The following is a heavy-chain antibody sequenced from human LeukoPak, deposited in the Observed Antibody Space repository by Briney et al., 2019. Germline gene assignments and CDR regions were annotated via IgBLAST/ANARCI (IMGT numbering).Heavy chain of an antibody. D-gene: IGHD3-10*01. Sequence: PGGSLRLSCAASGFTFSTYVMSWVRPAPGKGLEWGSAITGSGGRTNYADSVKGRFTISRDNSRNTLYLQMDSLRAEDTAVYYCAKHFGSGRGVDYFDYWGQGTLVTVSS. CDR1: GFTFSTYV. V-gene: IGHV3-23*01. J-gene: IGHJ4*02. CDR3: AKHFGSGRGVDYFDY. CDR2: ITGSGGRT.